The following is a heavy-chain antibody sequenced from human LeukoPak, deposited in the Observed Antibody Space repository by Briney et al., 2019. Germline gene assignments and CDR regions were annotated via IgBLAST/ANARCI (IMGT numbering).Heavy chain of an antibody. CDR2: IYYSGST. J-gene: IGHJ4*02. D-gene: IGHD1-26*01. CDR1: RDSISTSNNY. Sequence: SETLSLTCTVYRDSISTSNNYWGWVRQPPGERLEWLGSIYYSGSTNYNPSLKSRVSISVDTSKNQFSLNLTSVTAADTAVYYCARVGNWDPVYYFDFWGQGTLVTVYS. CDR3: ARVGNWDPVYYFDF. V-gene: IGHV4-39*01.